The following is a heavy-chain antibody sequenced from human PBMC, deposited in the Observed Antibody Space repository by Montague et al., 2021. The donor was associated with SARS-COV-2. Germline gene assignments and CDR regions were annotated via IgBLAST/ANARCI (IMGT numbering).Heavy chain of an antibody. D-gene: IGHD3/OR15-3a*01. CDR2: ISYIGKT. Sequence: SETLSLTCSVSGYSISSGYYWGWIRQPPGKGLEWVGCISYIGKTYYSPSLKSRLTISLDSSKNQFSLQARSVTAADTAVYYCVRVLDNRVRDYGGQGTLVTVSS. CDR3: VRVLDNRVRDY. V-gene: IGHV4-38-2*02. CDR1: GYSISSGYY. J-gene: IGHJ4*02.